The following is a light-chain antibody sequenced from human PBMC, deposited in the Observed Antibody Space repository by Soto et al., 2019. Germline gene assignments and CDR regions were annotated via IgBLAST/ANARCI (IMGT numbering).Light chain of an antibody. CDR1: QDISKS. CDR2: DAS. J-gene: IGKJ4*01. CDR3: QHYDNILALT. V-gene: IGKV1-33*01. Sequence: DIQMTQSPSSLSASVGDRVTISCQASQDISKSLNWYQQKPGKAPKLLIYDASNLETGVPSRFSGGGSGTDFTFTIASLQPEDIATYYCQHYDNILALTFGGGTKVEI.